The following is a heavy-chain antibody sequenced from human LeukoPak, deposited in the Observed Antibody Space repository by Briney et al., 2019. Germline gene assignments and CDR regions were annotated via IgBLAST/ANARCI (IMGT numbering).Heavy chain of an antibody. CDR3: AKELAYYDSSGYYPSAFDI. CDR1: GFTVSSNY. CDR2: IYSGGST. J-gene: IGHJ3*02. D-gene: IGHD3-22*01. Sequence: GGSLRLSCAASGFTVSSNYMSWVRQAPGKGLEWVSVIYSGGSTYYADSVRGRFTISRDNSKNTLYLQMNSLRAEDTAVYYCAKELAYYDSSGYYPSAFDIWGQGTMVTVSS. V-gene: IGHV3-53*01.